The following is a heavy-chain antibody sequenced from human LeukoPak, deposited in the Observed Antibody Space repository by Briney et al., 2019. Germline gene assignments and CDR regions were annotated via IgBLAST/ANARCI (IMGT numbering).Heavy chain of an antibody. CDR1: GIIFSSYG. D-gene: IGHD6-13*01. Sequence: GGSLRLSCAASGIIFSSYGMHWVRQAPGKGLEWVAFIRYDGSIKYYADSVKGRFTISRDNAKNSLYLQMNSLRAEDTAVYYCARDLMGIAYRGAFYYWGQGTLVTVSS. J-gene: IGHJ4*02. CDR3: ARDLMGIAYRGAFYY. V-gene: IGHV3-30*02. CDR2: IRYDGSIK.